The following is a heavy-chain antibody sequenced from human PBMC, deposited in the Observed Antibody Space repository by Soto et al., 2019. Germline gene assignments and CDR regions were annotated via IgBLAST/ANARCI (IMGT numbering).Heavy chain of an antibody. D-gene: IGHD3-10*01. CDR1: GGSISSYY. J-gene: IGHJ4*02. CDR3: ARVNRYYLIYY. V-gene: IGHV4-59*01. CDR2: IYYSGST. Sequence: PSETLSLTCTVPGGSISSYYWSWIRQPPGKGLEWIGYIYYSGSTNYNPSLKSRVTISVDTSKNQFSLKLSSVTAADTAVYYCARVNRYYLIYYWGQGNLVPVSS.